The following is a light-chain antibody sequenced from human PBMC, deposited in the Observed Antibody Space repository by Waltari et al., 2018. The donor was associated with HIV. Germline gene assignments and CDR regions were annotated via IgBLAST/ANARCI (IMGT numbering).Light chain of an antibody. CDR1: QSISTY. Sequence: QSTWAPSSLSVSVGDRVTINCRASQSISTYLNWYQQKPGKAPKVLIYAASSLQSGLPSRFSGSGSGTDFTLTISNLQPEDFATYYCQQSYTTPWTFGQGTKVEIK. CDR3: QQSYTTPWT. V-gene: IGKV1-39*01. CDR2: AAS. J-gene: IGKJ1*01.